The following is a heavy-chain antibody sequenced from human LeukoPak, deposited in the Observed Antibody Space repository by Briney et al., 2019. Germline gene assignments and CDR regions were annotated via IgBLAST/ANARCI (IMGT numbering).Heavy chain of an antibody. CDR3: ARLRSAAFDI. CDR1: GFTFGDYA. D-gene: IGHD4-17*01. CDR2: IGWNSGSI. Sequence: GGSLRLSCAASGFTFGDYAMHWVRQAPGKGLEWVSRIGWNSGSIAYADSVKGRFTISRDNAKNSLYLQMNSLRAGDTAVYYCARLRSAAFDIWGQGTMVTVSS. V-gene: IGHV3-9*01. J-gene: IGHJ3*02.